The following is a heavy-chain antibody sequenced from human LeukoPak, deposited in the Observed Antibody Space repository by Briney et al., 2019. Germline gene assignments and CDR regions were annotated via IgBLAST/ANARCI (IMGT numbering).Heavy chain of an antibody. CDR1: GSTFTGYY. J-gene: IGHJ4*02. V-gene: IGHV1-2*02. CDR3: VREGNELLSKNFDY. D-gene: IGHD2-21*02. CDR2: INPHSGGT. Sequence: EASVKVSCKASGSTFTGYYIHWVRQAPGQGLEWMGYINPHSGGTNSPQKFQGRVTMTTDTSISAAYMELSSLISDDTAMYYCVREGNELLSKNFDYWGQGTLVTVSS.